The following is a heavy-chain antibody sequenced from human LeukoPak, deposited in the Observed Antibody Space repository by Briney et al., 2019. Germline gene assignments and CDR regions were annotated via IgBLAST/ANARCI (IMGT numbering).Heavy chain of an antibody. Sequence: ASVKVSCKASGGTFSSYAISWVRQAPGQGLEWMGGIIPIFGTANYAQKFQGRVTMTADESTGTAYMDLSSLRSEDTAVYYCARENGDYDYWGQGTLVTVSS. CDR2: IIPIFGTA. D-gene: IGHD4-17*01. V-gene: IGHV1-69*13. J-gene: IGHJ4*02. CDR3: ARENGDYDY. CDR1: GGTFSSYA.